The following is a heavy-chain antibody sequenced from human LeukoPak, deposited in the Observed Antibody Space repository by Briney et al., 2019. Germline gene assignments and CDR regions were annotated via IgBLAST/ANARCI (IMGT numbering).Heavy chain of an antibody. V-gene: IGHV3-30*02. Sequence: PGGSLRLSCAASGFTFSSHDMHWVRQAPGKGLEGMTFIRDDGSNKYYADSVKGRFTISRDNSKNTLYLQMKSLRPEDTAVYYCARDMYSTSSTNWFDPWGQGTLVTVSS. D-gene: IGHD6-6*01. CDR1: GFTFSSHD. CDR2: IRDDGSNK. CDR3: ARDMYSTSSTNWFDP. J-gene: IGHJ5*02.